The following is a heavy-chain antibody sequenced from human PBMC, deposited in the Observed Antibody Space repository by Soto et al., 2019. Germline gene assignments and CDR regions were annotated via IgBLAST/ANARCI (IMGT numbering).Heavy chain of an antibody. CDR2: IYGGGTT. Sequence: GGSLRLSCAASGFAVSSKYMTWVRQAPGKGLEWVSVIYGGGTTYYADSVKGRFTISRDTSKNTLYLQMNSLRAEDTAVYYCVQTTGWPGFDFWGQGTRVTVSS. D-gene: IGHD6-19*01. CDR3: VQTTGWPGFDF. J-gene: IGHJ4*02. CDR1: GFAVSSKY. V-gene: IGHV3-53*01.